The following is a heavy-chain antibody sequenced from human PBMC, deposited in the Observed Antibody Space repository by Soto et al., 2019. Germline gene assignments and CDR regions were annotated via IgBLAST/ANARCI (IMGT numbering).Heavy chain of an antibody. CDR2: ISSNGRNT. CDR1: GFAFSSYW. Sequence: EVQLVESGGGLIQPGGSLRLSCAASGFAFSSYWMQWVRQAPGKGPVWVSRISSNGRNTTYADFVKGRFTISRDNAANTLHLQRSSLTDADTAVYYCVKASTVTGVGGYRWGQGTLVTVSS. V-gene: IGHV3-74*01. CDR3: VKASTVTGVGGYR. J-gene: IGHJ5*02. D-gene: IGHD6-19*01.